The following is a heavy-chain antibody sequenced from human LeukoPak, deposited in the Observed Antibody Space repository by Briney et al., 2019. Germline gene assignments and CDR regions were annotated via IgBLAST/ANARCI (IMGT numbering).Heavy chain of an antibody. J-gene: IGHJ6*03. D-gene: IGHD6-6*01. CDR1: GDSISSHY. Sequence: PSETLSLTCNVSGDSISSHYWSWIRQPPGKGLEWIGYIYFLGSTNYNPSLKSRVAISVDTSKNQFSLKLSSVTAADTAVYYCARSDSSSSLIYYYYYMDVWGKGTTVTVSS. CDR2: IYFLGST. CDR3: ARSDSSSSLIYYYYYMDV. V-gene: IGHV4-59*11.